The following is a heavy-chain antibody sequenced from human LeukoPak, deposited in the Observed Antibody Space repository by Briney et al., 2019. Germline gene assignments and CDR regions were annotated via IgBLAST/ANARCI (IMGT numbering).Heavy chain of an antibody. D-gene: IGHD3-22*01. V-gene: IGHV3-23*01. CDR3: AKRRSITMIVVVITTSFDY. CDR1: GFTFSSYA. Sequence: GGSLRLSCAASGFTFSSYAMSWVRQAPGKGLEWVSAISGSGGSTYYADSVKGRFTISRDNSKNTLYLQMNSLRAEDTAVYYCAKRRSITMIVVVITTSFDYWGQGTLVTVSS. J-gene: IGHJ4*02. CDR2: ISGSGGST.